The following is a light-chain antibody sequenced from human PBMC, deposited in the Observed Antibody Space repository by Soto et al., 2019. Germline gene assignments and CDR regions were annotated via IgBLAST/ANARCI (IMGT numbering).Light chain of an antibody. CDR2: EVT. CDR1: SSDIDDYNY. CDR3: SSYTSGSSLV. Sequence: QSALTQPASVSGSPGQSITISCTGTSSDIDDYNYVSWYQQYPGKAPKLIIYEVTYRPSGVSNRFSASKSGNTASLTISGLQAEDEADYYCSSYTSGSSLVFGGGTKLTVL. J-gene: IGLJ3*02. V-gene: IGLV2-14*01.